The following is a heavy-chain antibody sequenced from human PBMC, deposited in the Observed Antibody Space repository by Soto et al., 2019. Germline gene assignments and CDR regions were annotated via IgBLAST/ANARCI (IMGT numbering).Heavy chain of an antibody. CDR3: ARTKVRLSTPSHX. J-gene: IGHJ4*02. V-gene: IGHV4-31*03. D-gene: IGHD3-3*02. CDR1: GVSISRVGNY. Sequence: SETLSLTCSVSGVSISRVGNYWGWIRQHPGKGLEWIGYMHYDGSTFKNPSLQSRVTIYSDTSKNQFSLKVRSVTATDTAVYYCARTKVRLSTPSHXWGQGTLVTVSX. CDR2: MHYDGST.